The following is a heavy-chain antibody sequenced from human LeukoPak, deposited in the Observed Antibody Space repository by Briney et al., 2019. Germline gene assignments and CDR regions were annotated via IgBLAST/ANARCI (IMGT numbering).Heavy chain of an antibody. J-gene: IGHJ4*02. D-gene: IGHD6-13*01. V-gene: IGHV3-11*01. CDR3: ARRGYGIAAAGFD. CDR1: GFTFSDYY. Sequence: GGSLRLSCAASGFTFSDYYMSWIRPAPGKGVEWVSYISSSGSTIYYADSVRGRFTISRDNAKNSLYLQMNSLRAEDTALYYCARRGYGIAAAGFDWGQGTLVTVSS. CDR2: ISSSGSTI.